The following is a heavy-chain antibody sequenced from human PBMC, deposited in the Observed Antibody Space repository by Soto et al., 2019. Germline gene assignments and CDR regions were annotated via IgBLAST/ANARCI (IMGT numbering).Heavy chain of an antibody. CDR2: ISAYNGIT. J-gene: IGHJ6*02. CDR1: GYSFTSYG. V-gene: IGHV1-18*01. CDR3: ARDKRGHYYYYGMDV. D-gene: IGHD3-10*01. Sequence: ASVKVSCKASGYSFTSYGISWVRQAPGQGLEWMGWISAYNGITNYAQKLQGRVTMTTDTSTNTASMELRSLRSDDTAVYYCARDKRGHYYYYGMDVWGQGTTVTVSS.